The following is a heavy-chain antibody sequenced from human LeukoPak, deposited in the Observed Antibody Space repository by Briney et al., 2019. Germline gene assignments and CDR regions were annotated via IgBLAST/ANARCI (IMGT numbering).Heavy chain of an antibody. Sequence: SETLSLTCTVSGGYISSSSYYWGWIRQPPGKGLEGFGSIFYSGSTYYNPSLKSRVNISVDTSKNHFSLKLSSVTPADTAVYYCANTIMGDYYYDYMDVSGKGTTVSASS. V-gene: IGHV4-39*01. CDR1: GGYISSSSYY. CDR2: IFYSGST. J-gene: IGHJ6*03. CDR3: ANTIMGDYYYDYMDV. D-gene: IGHD5-12*01.